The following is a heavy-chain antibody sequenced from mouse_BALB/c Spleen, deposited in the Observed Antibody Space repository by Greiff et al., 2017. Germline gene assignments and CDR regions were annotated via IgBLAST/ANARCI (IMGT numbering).Heavy chain of an antibody. V-gene: IGHV1-12*01. CDR1: GYTFTSYN. D-gene: IGHD2-5*01. J-gene: IGHJ3*01. Sequence: QVQLQQPGAELVKPGASVKMSCKASGYTFTSYNMHWVKQTPGQGLEWIGAIYPGNGDTSYNQKLKGKATLTADKSSSTAYMQLSSLTSEDSAVYYCAGYSNYFAYWGQGTLVTVSA. CDR2: IYPGNGDT. CDR3: AGYSNYFAY.